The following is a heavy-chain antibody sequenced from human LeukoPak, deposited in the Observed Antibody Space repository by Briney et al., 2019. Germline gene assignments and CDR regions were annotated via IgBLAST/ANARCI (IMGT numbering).Heavy chain of an antibody. CDR2: IYTSGST. CDR1: GDSISSGNYY. V-gene: IGHV4-61*02. CDR3: ARVPNGVDAFDM. J-gene: IGHJ3*02. Sequence: NPSETLSLTCIVSGDSISSGNYYWSWIRQPAGKGLEWIGRIYTSGSTDYNPSLKSRVTISVDTSKNQFSLKLSSVTAADTAVYYCARVPNGVDAFDMWGQGTMVTVSS. D-gene: IGHD2-8*01.